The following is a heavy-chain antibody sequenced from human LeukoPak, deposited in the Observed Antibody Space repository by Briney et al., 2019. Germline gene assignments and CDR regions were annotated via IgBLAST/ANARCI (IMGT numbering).Heavy chain of an antibody. D-gene: IGHD1-1*01. J-gene: IGHJ4*02. Sequence: GGSLRLSCAASGFTFSSYTMNWVRQAPGKGLEWVASISSTTVYIFYGDSLKGRATISRDNAKNSLHLDMSSLRGEDTAIYYCARGDDVGFDFWGQGTLVTVSS. CDR3: ARGDDVGFDF. CDR1: GFTFSSYT. CDR2: ISSTTVYI. V-gene: IGHV3-21*01.